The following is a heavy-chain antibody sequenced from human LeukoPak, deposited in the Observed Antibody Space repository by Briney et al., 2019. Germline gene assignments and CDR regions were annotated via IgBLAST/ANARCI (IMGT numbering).Heavy chain of an antibody. Sequence: PVASVKVSCKASGYTFTSYDINWVRQATGQGLEWMGWMNPNSGNTGYAQKFQGRVTMTRNTSISTAYMELSSLRSEDTAVYYCARDRYWRGWNGSGCYWLMDVWGKGTTVTISS. V-gene: IGHV1-8*01. CDR3: ARDRYWRGWNGSGCYWLMDV. CDR1: GYTFTSYD. D-gene: IGHD3-10*01. CDR2: MNPNSGNT. J-gene: IGHJ6*04.